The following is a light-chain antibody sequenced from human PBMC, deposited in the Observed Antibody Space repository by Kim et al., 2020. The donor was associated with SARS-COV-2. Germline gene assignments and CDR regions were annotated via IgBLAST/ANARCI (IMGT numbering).Light chain of an antibody. J-gene: IGKJ4*01. CDR1: QSIGIT. Sequence: PGEGAILSGRARQSIGITLGWYQHKPGQAPRLLIYDAAIRAAGIPDRFSGGGSGTDFTLTIGSLEPEDFAVYYCQQRNNWPPAVTFGGGTKVDIK. V-gene: IGKV3-11*01. CDR3: QQRNNWPPAVT. CDR2: DAA.